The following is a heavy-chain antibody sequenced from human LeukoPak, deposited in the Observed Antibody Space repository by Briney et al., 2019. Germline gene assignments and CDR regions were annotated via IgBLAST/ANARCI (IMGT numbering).Heavy chain of an antibody. CDR3: ARGRVAVAALDY. D-gene: IGHD6-19*01. CDR2: ISAYNGNT. V-gene: IGHV1-18*01. J-gene: IGHJ4*02. CDR1: GGTFSSYA. Sequence: ASVKVSCKASGGTFSSYAISWVRQAPGQGLEWMGWISAYNGNTNYAQKLQGRVTMTTDTSTSTAYMELRSLRSDDTAVYYCARGRVAVAALDYWGQGTLVTVSS.